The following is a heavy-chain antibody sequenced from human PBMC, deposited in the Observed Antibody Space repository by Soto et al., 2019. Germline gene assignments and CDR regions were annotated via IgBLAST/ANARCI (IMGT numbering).Heavy chain of an antibody. J-gene: IGHJ1*01. D-gene: IGHD2-21*02. CDR3: ARGGVGTATPKGREYFPH. CDR2: INHSGST. Sequence: SSETLSLTCAVYGGSFSGYYWSWIRQPPGKGLEWIGEINHSGSTNYNPSLKSRVTISVDTSKNQFSLKLSSVTAADTAVYYCARGGVGTATPKGREYFPHWGQGTMVTVA. V-gene: IGHV4-34*01. CDR1: GGSFSGYY.